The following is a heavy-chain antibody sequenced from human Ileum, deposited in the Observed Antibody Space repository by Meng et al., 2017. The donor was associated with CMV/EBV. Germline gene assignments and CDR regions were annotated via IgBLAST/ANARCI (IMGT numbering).Heavy chain of an antibody. D-gene: IGHD3-10*01. CDR1: GFTFSNAW. J-gene: IGHJ5*02. V-gene: IGHV3-15*01. CDR3: TTDPPGSGSGSYYINWFDP. Sequence: GESLKISCAASGFTFSNAWMSWVRQATGKGLEWVGRSKSNADGGTTDYAAPVKGRFTISRDESKNTLYLKMNSLKTEDTAVYYCTTDPPGSGSGSYYINWFDPWGQGTLVTVSS. CDR2: SKSNADGGTT.